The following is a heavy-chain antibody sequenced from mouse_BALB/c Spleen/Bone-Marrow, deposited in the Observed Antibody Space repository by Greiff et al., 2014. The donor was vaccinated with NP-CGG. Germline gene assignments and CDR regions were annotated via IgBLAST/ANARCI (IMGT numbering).Heavy chain of an antibody. D-gene: IGHD1-1*01. J-gene: IGHJ4*01. CDR1: GYTFTSYW. CDR2: INPSNGRT. Sequence: QVLLQQSGAELVKPGASVKLSCKASGYTFTSYWMHWVKQRPGQGLEWIGEINPSNGRTNYNEKFKSKATLTVDKSSSTAYMQLSSLTSEDSAVYYGARSSYYYGSSYVNAMDYWGQGTSVTVSS. V-gene: IGHV1S81*02. CDR3: ARSSYYYGSSYVNAMDY.